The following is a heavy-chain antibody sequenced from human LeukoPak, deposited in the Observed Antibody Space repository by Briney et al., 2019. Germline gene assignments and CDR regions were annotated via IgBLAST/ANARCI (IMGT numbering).Heavy chain of an antibody. CDR3: ARESSGFDY. V-gene: IGHV4-39*02. Sequence: SETLSLTCTVSDGSISSNSYYWGWIRQPPGKGPEWIGSIYYRGSTYYNPSLKSRVTISGDTSKNQFSLKLSSVTAADTAVYYCARESSGFDYWGQGTLVTVSS. CDR1: DGSISSNSYY. CDR2: IYYRGST. J-gene: IGHJ4*02. D-gene: IGHD6-19*01.